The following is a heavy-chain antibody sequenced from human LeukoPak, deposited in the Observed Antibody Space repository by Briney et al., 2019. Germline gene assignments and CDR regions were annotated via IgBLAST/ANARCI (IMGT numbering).Heavy chain of an antibody. D-gene: IGHD2-21*01. CDR3: ARDPTVDCGGDCYSGYFDH. V-gene: IGHV3-48*01. CDR2: ISSSSSTI. J-gene: IGHJ4*02. CDR1: GFTFSKYS. Sequence: GGSLRLSCATSGFTFSKYSMNWVRQAPGKGLEWVSYISSSSSTIYYADSVKGRFTISRDNAKNSLYLQMNSLRAEDTAVYYCARDPTVDCGGDCYSGYFDHWGQGTLVTVSS.